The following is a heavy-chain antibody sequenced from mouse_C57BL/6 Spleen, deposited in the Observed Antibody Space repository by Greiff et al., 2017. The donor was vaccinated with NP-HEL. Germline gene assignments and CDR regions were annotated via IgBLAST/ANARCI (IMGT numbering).Heavy chain of an antibody. CDR1: GYTFTDYN. CDR2: INPNNGGT. Sequence: EVKLMESGPELVKPGASVKMSCKASGYTFTDYNMHWVKQSHGKSLEWIGYINPNNGGTSYNQKFKGKATLTVNKSSSTAYMELRSLTSEDSAVYYCATYYDYYFDYWGQGTTLTVSS. D-gene: IGHD2-4*01. V-gene: IGHV1-22*01. CDR3: ATYYDYYFDY. J-gene: IGHJ2*01.